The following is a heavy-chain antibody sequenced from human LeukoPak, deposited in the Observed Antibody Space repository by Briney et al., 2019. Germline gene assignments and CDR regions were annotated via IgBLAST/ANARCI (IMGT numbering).Heavy chain of an antibody. D-gene: IGHD2-21*02. V-gene: IGHV3-7*01. CDR3: ARDLQCGGDCHYDAFDV. Sequence: GGSLRLSCAASGFTFSSYEMNWVRQAPGKGLEWVANIKQDGSEKYYVDSVKGRFTISRDNAKNSLYLQMNSLRAEDTAVYYCARDLQCGGDCHYDAFDVWGQGTMVTVSS. J-gene: IGHJ3*01. CDR1: GFTFSSYE. CDR2: IKQDGSEK.